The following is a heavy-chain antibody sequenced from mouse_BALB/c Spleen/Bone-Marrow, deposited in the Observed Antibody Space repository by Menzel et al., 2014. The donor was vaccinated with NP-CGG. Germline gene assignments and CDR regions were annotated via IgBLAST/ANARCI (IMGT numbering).Heavy chain of an antibody. D-gene: IGHD2-4*01. CDR2: IRNKANGYTT. J-gene: IGHJ3*01. V-gene: IGHV7-3*02. Sequence: EVKLVESGGGLVQPGGSLRLSCATSGLTFTDYYMSWVRQPPGKSLECLGFIRNKANGYTTDYSASVKGRFTISRDNSQSILYLQMNTLRAEDNATYYCARGAIYYDYDRSFAYWGQGTLVTVSA. CDR3: ARGAIYYDYDRSFAY. CDR1: GLTFTDYY.